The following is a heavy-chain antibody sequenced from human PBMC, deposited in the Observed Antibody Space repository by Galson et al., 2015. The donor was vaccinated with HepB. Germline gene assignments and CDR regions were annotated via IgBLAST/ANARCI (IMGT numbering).Heavy chain of an antibody. D-gene: IGHD5-18*01. Sequence: SLRLSCAASGMTFSSYAIHWVRQAPGKGLEWVAVIGGSDHRTFYADSVKGRFTVSRDNFQNVASLQMNSLRPDDTAVYYCAKDRILGYSYLDEWGQGTMVTVSS. CDR1: GMTFSSYA. J-gene: IGHJ4*02. V-gene: IGHV3-23*01. CDR3: AKDRILGYSYLDE. CDR2: IGGSDHRT.